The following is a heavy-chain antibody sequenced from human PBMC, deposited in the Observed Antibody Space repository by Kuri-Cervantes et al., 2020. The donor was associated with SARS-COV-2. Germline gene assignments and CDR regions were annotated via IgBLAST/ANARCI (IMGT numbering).Heavy chain of an antibody. CDR1: GFTFSSYG. J-gene: IGHJ6*02. CDR3: ARPQFSGYGMDV. Sequence: GESLKISCAASGFTFSSYGMHWVRQMPGKGLEWMGIIYPGDSDTRYSPSFQGQVTISADKSISTAYLQWSSLKASDTAMYYCARPQFSGYGMDVWGQGTTVTVSS. D-gene: IGHD2/OR15-2a*01. CDR2: IYPGDSDT. V-gene: IGHV5-51*01.